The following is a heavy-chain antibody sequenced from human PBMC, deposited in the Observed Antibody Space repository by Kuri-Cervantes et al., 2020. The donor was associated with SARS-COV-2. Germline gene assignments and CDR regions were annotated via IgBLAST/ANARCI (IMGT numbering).Heavy chain of an antibody. CDR2: IYYSGST. CDR3: ARGGGGSSWYFDY. Sequence: SETLSLTCTVSGGSISSSSYYWGWIRQPPGKGLEWIGSIYYSGSTYYNPSLKSRVTISVDTSKNQFSLKLSSVTAADTAVYYCARGGGGSSWYFDYWAREPWSPSPQ. J-gene: IGHJ4*02. V-gene: IGHV4-39*07. D-gene: IGHD6-13*01. CDR1: GGSISSSSYY.